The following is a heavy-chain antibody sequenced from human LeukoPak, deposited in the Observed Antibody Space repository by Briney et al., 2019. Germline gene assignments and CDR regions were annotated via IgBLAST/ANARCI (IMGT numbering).Heavy chain of an antibody. V-gene: IGHV3-21*01. J-gene: IGHJ4*02. CDR1: GFTFSTYS. CDR3: ARGSLVHYYGSGSYRIRAGFDS. CDR2: ISSSSIYI. D-gene: IGHD3-10*01. Sequence: PGGSLRLSCAAPGFTFSTYSMNWVRQAPGKGLEWVSSISSSSIYIYYADSVKGRFTISRDNAKNSLYLQMNSLRAEDTAVYYCARGSLVHYYGSGSYRIRAGFDSWGQGTLVTVSS.